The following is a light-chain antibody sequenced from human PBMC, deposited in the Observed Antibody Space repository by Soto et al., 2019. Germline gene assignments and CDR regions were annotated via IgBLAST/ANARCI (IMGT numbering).Light chain of an antibody. CDR2: DVS. V-gene: IGLV2-14*01. CDR1: SSDVGGYNY. Sequence: QSALTQPASVSGSPGQSITISCTGTSSDVGGYNYVSWYEQHTGKAPKLMIYDVSDRPSGVSNRFSGSKSGNTASLTISGLHAEDEADYYCISDTSGFYVVGTGTELTV. CDR3: ISDTSGFYV. J-gene: IGLJ1*01.